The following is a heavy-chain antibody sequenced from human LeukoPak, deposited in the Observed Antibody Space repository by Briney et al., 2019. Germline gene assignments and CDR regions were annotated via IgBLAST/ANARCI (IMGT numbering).Heavy chain of an antibody. Sequence: GASVEVSCKASGYTFTSYYMHWVRQAPGQGLEWMGIINPSGGSTSYAQKFQGRVTMTRDTSTSTVYMELSSLRSEDTAVYYCAREPPFHCGGDCYFDYWGQGTLVTVSS. CDR2: INPSGGST. V-gene: IGHV1-46*01. D-gene: IGHD2-21*02. CDR1: GYTFTSYY. J-gene: IGHJ4*02. CDR3: AREPPFHCGGDCYFDY.